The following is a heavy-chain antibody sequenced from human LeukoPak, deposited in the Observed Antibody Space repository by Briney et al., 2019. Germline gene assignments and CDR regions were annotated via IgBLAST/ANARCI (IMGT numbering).Heavy chain of an antibody. CDR3: ARNRGYSYGYGDY. V-gene: IGHV1-18*01. J-gene: IGHJ4*02. CDR1: SYTFTRYG. D-gene: IGHD5-18*01. CDR2: ISGSNGNT. Sequence: ASVKVSCKASSYTFTRYGISWVRQAPGQGLEWMGWISGSNGNTNYAQKFQGRVSMTADTSTSTAYMELRSLRSDDTAVYYCARNRGYSYGYGDYWGQGTLVTVSS.